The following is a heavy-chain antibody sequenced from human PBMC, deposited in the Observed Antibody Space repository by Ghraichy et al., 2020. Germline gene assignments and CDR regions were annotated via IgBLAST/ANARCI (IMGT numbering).Heavy chain of an antibody. D-gene: IGHD2-21*02. CDR1: GFTFSNYA. CDR2: ISDSGGST. CDR3: AKPPKTTDCGGDCYYFHY. J-gene: IGHJ4*02. V-gene: IGHV3-23*01. Sequence: GESLNISCAASGFTFSNYAMSWVRQAPGKGLEWVSGISDSGGSTYYADSVTGRFTISRDNSKNTLYLQMNGLRAEDTAVYYCAKPPKTTDCGGDCYYFHYWGQGTLVTVSS.